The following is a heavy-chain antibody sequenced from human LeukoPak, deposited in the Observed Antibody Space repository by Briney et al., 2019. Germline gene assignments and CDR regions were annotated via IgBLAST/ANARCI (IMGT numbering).Heavy chain of an antibody. V-gene: IGHV1-2*02. Sequence: ASVKVSCKASGYTFTGYYMHWVRQAPGQGLEWMGWVNPNSGGTNYAQKFQGRVTMTRDTSISTAYMELSRLRSDDTAVYYCASTVVVISSFDYWGQGTLVTVSS. CDR1: GYTFTGYY. D-gene: IGHD3-22*01. CDR2: VNPNSGGT. CDR3: ASTVVVISSFDY. J-gene: IGHJ4*02.